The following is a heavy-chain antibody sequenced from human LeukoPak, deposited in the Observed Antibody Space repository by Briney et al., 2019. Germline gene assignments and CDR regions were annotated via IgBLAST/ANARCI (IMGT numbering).Heavy chain of an antibody. CDR2: MNHNRGNK. D-gene: IGHD3-3*01. J-gene: IGHJ4*02. V-gene: IGHV1-8*03. Sequence: GSVKVSCKASGYTFTRYDSNWVGQAAGQGGEGMGWMNHNRGNKDYAQKFQGGVAINRKRSIRRDYMELSSLRSEDTAVYYCARGHDFWSGYYHYWGQGTLVTVSS. CDR1: GYTFTRYD. CDR3: ARGHDFWSGYYHY.